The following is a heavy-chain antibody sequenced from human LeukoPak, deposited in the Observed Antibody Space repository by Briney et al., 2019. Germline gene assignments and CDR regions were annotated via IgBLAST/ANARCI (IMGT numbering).Heavy chain of an antibody. CDR2: ISAYNGNT. V-gene: IGHV1-18*01. J-gene: IGHJ4*02. D-gene: IGHD2-2*01. Sequence: ASVKVSCKAYGYTFTSYGISCVRQVPGQGLEWMGGISAYNGNTNYAQKLQGRVTMTTDTSTSTAYMELRSLRSDDTAVYYCARDRDIVVVPAAMRYLDYWGQGTLVTVSS. CDR1: GYTFTSYG. CDR3: ARDRDIVVVPAAMRYLDY.